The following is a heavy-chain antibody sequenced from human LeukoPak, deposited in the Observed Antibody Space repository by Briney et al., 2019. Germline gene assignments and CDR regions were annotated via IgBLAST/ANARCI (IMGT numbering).Heavy chain of an antibody. V-gene: IGHV3-53*01. CDR3: AREYYDNSGGEDAFDI. D-gene: IGHD3-22*01. Sequence: PGGSLRLSCAASGFTVSSNYMNWVRQAPGKGLEWVSVIYSGGSTFYADSVEGRFTISRDNSNNTLYLQMNSLRAEDTAMYYCAREYYDNSGGEDAFDIWGPGTMLTVSS. CDR2: IYSGGST. CDR1: GFTVSSNY. J-gene: IGHJ3*02.